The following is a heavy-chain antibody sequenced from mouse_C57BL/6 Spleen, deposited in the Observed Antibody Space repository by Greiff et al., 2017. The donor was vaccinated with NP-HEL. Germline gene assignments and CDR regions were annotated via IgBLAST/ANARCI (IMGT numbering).Heavy chain of an antibody. J-gene: IGHJ4*01. CDR2: INPNNGGT. Sequence: VQLQQSGPELVKPGASVKISCKASGYTFTDYYMNWVKQSHGKSLEWIGEINPNNGGTSYNQKFKGKATLTVDKSSSTAYMELRSLTSEDSAVYYCARGGAMDYWGQGTSVTVSS. CDR3: ARGGAMDY. CDR1: GYTFTDYY. V-gene: IGHV1-26*01.